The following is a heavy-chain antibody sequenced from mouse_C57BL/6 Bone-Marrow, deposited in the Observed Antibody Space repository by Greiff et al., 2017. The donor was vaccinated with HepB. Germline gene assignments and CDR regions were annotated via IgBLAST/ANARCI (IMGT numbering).Heavy chain of an antibody. CDR3: ALGGYYGSYAMDY. CDR1: GYTFTSYG. CDR2: IYPRSGNT. Sequence: QVQLQQSGAELARPGASVKLSCKASGYTFTSYGISWVKQRTGQGLEWIGGIYPRSGNTYYNEKFKGKATLTADKSSSTAYMELRSLTSEDSAVYFCALGGYYGSYAMDYWGQGTSVTVSS. J-gene: IGHJ4*01. V-gene: IGHV1-81*01. D-gene: IGHD1-1*01.